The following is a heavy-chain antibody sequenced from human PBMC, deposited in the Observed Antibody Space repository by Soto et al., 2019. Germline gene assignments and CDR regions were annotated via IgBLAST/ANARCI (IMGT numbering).Heavy chain of an antibody. CDR1: GFTFSTYW. V-gene: IGHV3-74*01. J-gene: IGHJ6*02. Sequence: EVQLAESGGGLVQPGGSLRLSCAASGFTFSTYWMHWVRQAPGKGLVWVSRINTDGSSTNYADSVKGRFTISRDNATNTTYLQMKSLRAEDTAVYYCGRGGSNSPNGMDVWGQGTPVTVSS. D-gene: IGHD4-4*01. CDR3: GRGGSNSPNGMDV. CDR2: INTDGSST.